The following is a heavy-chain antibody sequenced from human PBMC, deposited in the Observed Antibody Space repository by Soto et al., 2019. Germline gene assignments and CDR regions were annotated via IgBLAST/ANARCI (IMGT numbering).Heavy chain of an antibody. Sequence: VASVKVSCKASGYTFTGYYMHWVRQAPGQGLEWMGWINPNSGGTNYAQKFQGRVTMTRDTSISTAYMELSRLRSDDTAVYYCARVDIVVVPAAIYYGMDVWGQGTTVTVSS. CDR2: INPNSGGT. CDR3: ARVDIVVVPAAIYYGMDV. V-gene: IGHV1-2*02. D-gene: IGHD2-2*01. CDR1: GYTFTGYY. J-gene: IGHJ6*02.